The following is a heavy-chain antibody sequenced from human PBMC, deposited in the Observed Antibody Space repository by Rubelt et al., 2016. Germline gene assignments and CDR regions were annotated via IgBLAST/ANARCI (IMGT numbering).Heavy chain of an antibody. J-gene: IGHJ4*02. CDR3: ARVDYGDYVEDY. CDR2: INHSGST. V-gene: IGHV4-34*01. D-gene: IGHD4-17*01. CDR1: GGSFSGYY. Sequence: QVQLQQWGAGLLKPSETLSLTCAVYGGSFSGYYWSWIRQPPGKGLEWIGEINHSGSTNYNPSPTSRFSISVDTSKNQFARKRGSVTVADTAVYYCARVDYGDYVEDYWGQGTLVTVSS.